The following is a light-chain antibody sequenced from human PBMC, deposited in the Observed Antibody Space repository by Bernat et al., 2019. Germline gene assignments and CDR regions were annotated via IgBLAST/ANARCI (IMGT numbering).Light chain of an antibody. CDR2: EVS. CDR1: QSLVQSDGNTY. CDR3: MQTTHWPWT. J-gene: IGKJ1*01. Sequence: DVVMTQSPLSLPVTLGQPASISCRSGQSLVQSDGNTYLHWFQQRPGQSPRRLLSEVSKRYSGVPDRFSGSGSGTDFTLKISRVEAEDVGVYYSMQTTHWPWTFGQGTEVDSK. V-gene: IGKV2-30*02.